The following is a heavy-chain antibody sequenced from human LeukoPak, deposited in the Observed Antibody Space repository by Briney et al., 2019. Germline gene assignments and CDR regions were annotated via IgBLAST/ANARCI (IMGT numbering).Heavy chain of an antibody. J-gene: IGHJ4*02. V-gene: IGHV4-39*01. CDR3: ARQRYTYGYNDY. Sequence: SETLSLTCTVSGGSISSSNYYWGWIRQPPGKGLEWIGTIFYSGSTYYNPSLKSRVTISVDTSKNQFSLKLSSVTAADTAVYYCARQRYTYGYNDYWGQGTLVTVSS. CDR1: GGSISSSNYY. CDR2: IFYSGST. D-gene: IGHD5-18*01.